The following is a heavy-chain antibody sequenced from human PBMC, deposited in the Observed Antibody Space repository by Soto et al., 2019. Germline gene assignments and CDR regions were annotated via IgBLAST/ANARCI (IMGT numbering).Heavy chain of an antibody. CDR3: ARHGVWYYGSGNLGVYYYYGMDV. Sequence: PGESLKISCKGSGYSFTSYWISWVRQMPGKGLEWMGRIDPSDSYTNYSPSFQGHVTISADKSISTAYLQWSSLKASDTAMYYCARHGVWYYGSGNLGVYYYYGMDVWGQGTTVTVSS. CDR1: GYSFTSYW. D-gene: IGHD3-10*01. CDR2: IDPSDSYT. V-gene: IGHV5-10-1*01. J-gene: IGHJ6*02.